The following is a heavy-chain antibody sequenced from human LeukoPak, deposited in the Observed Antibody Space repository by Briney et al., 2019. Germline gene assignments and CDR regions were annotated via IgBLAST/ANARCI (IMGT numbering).Heavy chain of an antibody. CDR3: SLLAVASPQDY. D-gene: IGHD6-19*01. CDR2: ISSSGSTV. CDR1: GFTFRTYE. J-gene: IGHJ4*02. Sequence: GSLRLSCAASGFTFRTYEMHSVRQAPGKGLEWVSDISSSGSTVYYADSVKGRFTTSGDNAKNFLYLQMHSLRAEDTAVYYCSLLAVASPQDYWGQGTLVTVSS. V-gene: IGHV3-48*03.